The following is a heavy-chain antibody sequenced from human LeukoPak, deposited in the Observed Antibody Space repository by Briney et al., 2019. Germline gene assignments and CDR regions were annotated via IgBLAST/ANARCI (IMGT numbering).Heavy chain of an antibody. Sequence: SETLSLTCTVSGGSISSYYWIWIRQPPGKGLEWIGYIYYSGSTNYNPSLKSRVTISVDTSKNQFSLKLSSVTAADTAVYYCARVGIQLWFTYFDYWGQGTLVTVSS. CDR2: IYYSGST. J-gene: IGHJ4*02. CDR1: GGSISSYY. D-gene: IGHD5-18*01. V-gene: IGHV4-59*01. CDR3: ARVGIQLWFTYFDY.